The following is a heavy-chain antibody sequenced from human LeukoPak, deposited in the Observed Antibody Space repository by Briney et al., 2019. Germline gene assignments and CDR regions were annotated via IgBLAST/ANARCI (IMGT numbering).Heavy chain of an antibody. Sequence: ASVKVSATASGYIFTSYYMHWVRQAPGQGLEWMGIINPSGGSTSYAQMFQGRVTMTRDTSTSTVYMELSSLRSEDTAVYYCAAGTRYSGCYFDYWGQGTLVTVSS. V-gene: IGHV1-46*01. CDR3: AAGTRYSGCYFDY. CDR2: INPSGGST. J-gene: IGHJ4*02. CDR1: GYIFTSYY. D-gene: IGHD1-26*01.